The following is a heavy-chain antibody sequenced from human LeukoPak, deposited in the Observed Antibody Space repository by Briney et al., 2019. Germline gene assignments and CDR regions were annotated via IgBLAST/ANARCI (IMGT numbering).Heavy chain of an antibody. D-gene: IGHD4-17*01. CDR1: GGTFSSYA. CDR2: IIPIFGTA. Sequence: GASVKVSCKASGGTFSSYAISWVRQAPGQGLEWMGGIIPIFGTANYAQKYQGRVTITTDESTSTDYMELSSLRSEDTAVYYCARCTVTTDDYYYYYMDVWGKGTTVTVSS. J-gene: IGHJ6*03. V-gene: IGHV1-69*05. CDR3: ARCTVTTDDYYYYYMDV.